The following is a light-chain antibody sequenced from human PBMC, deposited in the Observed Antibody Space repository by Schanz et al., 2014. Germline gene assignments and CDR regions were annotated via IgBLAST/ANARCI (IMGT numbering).Light chain of an antibody. Sequence: DIRMTQSPSTLSASVGDRVTITCRASQSISTWLAWYQQKPGKAPKFLIHDASSLETGVPSRFSGSGSGTEFTLTISSLQPDDFATYYCQQYNSYPITFGQGTRLEIK. CDR1: QSISTW. CDR3: QQYNSYPIT. V-gene: IGKV1-5*01. J-gene: IGKJ5*01. CDR2: DAS.